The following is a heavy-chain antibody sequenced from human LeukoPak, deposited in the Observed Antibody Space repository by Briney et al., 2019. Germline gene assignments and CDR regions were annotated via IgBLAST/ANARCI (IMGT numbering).Heavy chain of an antibody. J-gene: IGHJ4*02. D-gene: IGHD2-15*01. Sequence: GASVTVSFKASGYTLSSYYVHWVRQAPGQGLEWMGIINPSGGSTSYAQKFQGRVTMTRDTSTSTVYMELSSLTSEDTAVYYCARTLPATLHFDYWGQGTLVTVSS. CDR3: ARTLPATLHFDY. CDR1: GYTLSSYY. CDR2: INPSGGST. V-gene: IGHV1-46*01.